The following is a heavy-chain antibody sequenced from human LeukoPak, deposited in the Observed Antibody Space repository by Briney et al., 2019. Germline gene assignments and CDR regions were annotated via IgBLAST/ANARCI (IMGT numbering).Heavy chain of an antibody. CDR2: INHSGST. J-gene: IGHJ4*02. CDR1: GGSFSGYY. CDR3: ARNYDSSGPPGY. V-gene: IGHV4-34*01. Sequence: SETLSLTCALYGGSFSGYYWSWIRQPPGKGLEWIGEINHSGSTNYNPSLKSRVTISVDTSKNQFSLKLSSVTAADTAVYYCARNYDSSGPPGYWGQGTLVTVST. D-gene: IGHD3-22*01.